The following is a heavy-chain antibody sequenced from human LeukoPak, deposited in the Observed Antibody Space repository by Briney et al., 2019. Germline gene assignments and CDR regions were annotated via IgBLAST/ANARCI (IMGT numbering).Heavy chain of an antibody. D-gene: IGHD3-22*01. Sequence: KPSETLSLTCSVSGGSMSNHYWSWIRQPPGKGLEWIGYIYYSGSTNYNPSLKSRVTISIDTSKNQFSLKLSSVTAADTAVYYCARLGYSGYDYYFDYWGQGTRVTVSS. V-gene: IGHV4-59*08. CDR2: IYYSGST. CDR1: GGSMSNHY. CDR3: ARLGYSGYDYYFDY. J-gene: IGHJ4*02.